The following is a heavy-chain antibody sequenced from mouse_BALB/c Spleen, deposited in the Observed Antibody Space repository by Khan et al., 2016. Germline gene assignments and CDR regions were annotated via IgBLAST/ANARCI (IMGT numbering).Heavy chain of an antibody. J-gene: IGHJ2*01. CDR2: ISTYYGDA. D-gene: IGHD2-10*01. Sequence: VQLQESGAELVRPGVSVKISCKGSGYTFTDYAMHWVKQSHAKSLEWIGVISTYYGDASYNQKFKGKATMTVDKSSSTAYIELARLTSEDSAIYYCARGTYTFDYWGQGTTLTVSS. V-gene: IGHV1S137*01. CDR1: GYTFTDYA. CDR3: ARGTYTFDY.